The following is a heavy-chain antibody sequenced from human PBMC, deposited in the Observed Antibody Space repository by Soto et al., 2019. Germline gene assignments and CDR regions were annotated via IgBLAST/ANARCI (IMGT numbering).Heavy chain of an antibody. D-gene: IGHD6-13*01. CDR3: ARDPPGIAAGGAGA. Sequence: EVQLVESGGGLILPGGSLRLSCAASGVTVSNNYMRWVRQDPGKGLEWVSLIYSGGDTHYADSVKGRFTISRDSSKNTVYLQMNSLRAEDTAVYYCARDPPGIAAGGAGAWGQGTLVTVSS. J-gene: IGHJ5*02. CDR2: IYSGGDT. CDR1: GVTVSNNY. V-gene: IGHV3-53*01.